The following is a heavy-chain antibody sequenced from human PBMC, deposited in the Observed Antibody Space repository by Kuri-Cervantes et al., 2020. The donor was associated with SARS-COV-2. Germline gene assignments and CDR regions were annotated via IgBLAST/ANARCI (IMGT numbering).Heavy chain of an antibody. J-gene: IGHJ2*01. CDR2: IKQDGSEK. CDR1: GFTFSSYW. CDR3: ARAPYGDYDWYFDL. D-gene: IGHD4-17*01. V-gene: IGHV3-7*01. Sequence: GESLKISCAASGFTFSSYWMSWVRQAPGKGLEWVANIKQDGSEKYYVDSVKGRFTISRDNAKNSLYLQMNSLRAEDTAVYYCARAPYGDYDWYFDLWGRGTLVTVSS.